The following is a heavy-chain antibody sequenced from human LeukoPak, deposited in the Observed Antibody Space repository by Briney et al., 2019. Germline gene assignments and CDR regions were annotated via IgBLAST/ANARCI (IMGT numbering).Heavy chain of an antibody. CDR3: TRESGAFSPFGF. CDR2: VHLSGAS. J-gene: IGHJ4*02. Sequence: PSETLSLTCAVSGGSILTTNWWSWVRQPPGKGLEWIGEVHLSGASNYNPSLKSRVNMSIDKSKIQLSLELTSVTAADTAIYYCTRESGAFSPFGFWGQGTLVTVSS. D-gene: IGHD1-26*01. CDR1: GGSILTTNW. V-gene: IGHV4-4*02.